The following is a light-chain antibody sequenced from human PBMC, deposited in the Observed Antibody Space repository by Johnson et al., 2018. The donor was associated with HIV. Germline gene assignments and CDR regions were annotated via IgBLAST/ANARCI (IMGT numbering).Light chain of an antibody. Sequence: QAVLTQPPSVSAAPGQTVNISCSGNVSNIESYFVSWYQQLPGAAPTLLIYEDNKRPSGIPDRFSGSKSGATATLGITGLQTGDEADYYCGIWDASLSPLYAFVTGT. CDR2: EDN. V-gene: IGLV1-51*02. CDR3: GIWDASLSPLYA. J-gene: IGLJ1*01. CDR1: VSNIESYF.